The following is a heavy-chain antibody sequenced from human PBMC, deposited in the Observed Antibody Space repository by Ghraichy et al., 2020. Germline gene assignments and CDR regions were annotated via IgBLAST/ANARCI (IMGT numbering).Heavy chain of an antibody. Sequence: SETLSLTCTVSSGSISGYYWSWIRHSPERGLEWIGYIHSSGSTRYNPSLMSRVTISVDTSKNQVSLKLNSATAADTAVYYCARHGPSGNYDTTGHDYWGQGTLVTVS. CDR2: IHSSGST. J-gene: IGHJ4*02. V-gene: IGHV4-59*08. D-gene: IGHD3-22*01. CDR3: ARHGPSGNYDTTGHDY. CDR1: SGSISGYY.